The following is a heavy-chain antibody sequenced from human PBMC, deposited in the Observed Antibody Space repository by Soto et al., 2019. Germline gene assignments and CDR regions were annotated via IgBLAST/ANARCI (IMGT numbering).Heavy chain of an antibody. CDR1: GGSISSGGYY. J-gene: IGHJ6*03. D-gene: IGHD2-15*01. Sequence: QVQLQESGPGLVKPSQTLSLTCTVSGGSISSGGYYWSWIRQHPGKGLEWIGYIYYSGSTYYNPSLKSRVTISVVTSKNQLSLKLSSVTAADTAVYYCARFGYCSGGSCSKQYYYYYYMDVWGKGTTVTVSS. V-gene: IGHV4-31*03. CDR3: ARFGYCSGGSCSKQYYYYYYMDV. CDR2: IYYSGST.